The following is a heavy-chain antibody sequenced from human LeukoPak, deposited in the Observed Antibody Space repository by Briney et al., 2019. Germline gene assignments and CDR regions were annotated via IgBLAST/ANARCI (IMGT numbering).Heavy chain of an antibody. CDR2: IYFSGKT. CDR3: ARDRNSGYEFDY. D-gene: IGHD5-12*01. Sequence: PSETLSLTCTVSGVPIRNGNYYWGWIRQPPGKGLEWIGNIYFSGKTDYNPSLRSRVSMSVDMSKNQFSLNVNFVTAADTAVYYCARDRNSGYEFDYWGQGTLVIVSS. J-gene: IGHJ4*02. V-gene: IGHV4-30-4*01. CDR1: GVPIRNGNYY.